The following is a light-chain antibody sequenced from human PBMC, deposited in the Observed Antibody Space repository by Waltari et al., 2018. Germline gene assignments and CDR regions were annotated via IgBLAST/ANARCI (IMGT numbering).Light chain of an antibody. J-gene: IGLJ2*01. CDR2: RDT. CDR3: QAWDGSTVV. V-gene: IGLV3-1*01. Sequence: SYELTQSPSVSVSPGQTGSITCSGDKLGNKYTSWYHQKPGQSPVLVIYRDTKRPSGIPERFSGSNSGNTATLTISGTQAMDEADYYCQAWDGSTVVFGGGTKLTVL. CDR1: KLGNKY.